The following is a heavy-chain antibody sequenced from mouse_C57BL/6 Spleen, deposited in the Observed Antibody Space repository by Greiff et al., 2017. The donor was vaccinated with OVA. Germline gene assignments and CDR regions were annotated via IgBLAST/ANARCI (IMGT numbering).Heavy chain of an antibody. CDR3: AFYYDYDGYYFDY. Sequence: VQLVESGAELVKPGASVKISCKASGYAFSSYWMNWVKQRPGKGLEWIGQIYPGDGDTNYNGKFKGKATLTADKSSSTAYMQLSSLTSEDSAVYFCAFYYDYDGYYFDYWGQGTTLTVSS. J-gene: IGHJ2*01. CDR1: GYAFSSYW. D-gene: IGHD2-4*01. CDR2: IYPGDGDT. V-gene: IGHV1-80*01.